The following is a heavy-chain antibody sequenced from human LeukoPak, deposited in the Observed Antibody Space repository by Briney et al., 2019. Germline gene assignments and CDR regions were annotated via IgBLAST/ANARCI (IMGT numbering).Heavy chain of an antibody. V-gene: IGHV4-61*02. CDR2: IYTNGST. D-gene: IGHD3-9*01. J-gene: IGHJ4*02. Sequence: SQTLSLTCTVPGGSISSGSYYWSWIRQPAGTGLEWLGRIYTNGSTNYNPSLKSRVTISADTSKNQFSLKLSSVTAADTAVYYCARVGQDILTGYYPDYWGQGTLVTVSS. CDR1: GGSISSGSYY. CDR3: ARVGQDILTGYYPDY.